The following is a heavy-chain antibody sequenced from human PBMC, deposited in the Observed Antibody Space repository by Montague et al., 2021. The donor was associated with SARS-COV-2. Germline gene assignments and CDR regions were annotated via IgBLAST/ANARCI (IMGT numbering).Heavy chain of an antibody. D-gene: IGHD5-12*01. CDR1: GGSFSGYY. V-gene: IGHV4-34*01. CDR2: INHSGGT. CDR3: ARGPTNNIGMVATRLDY. J-gene: IGHJ4*02. Sequence: SETLSLTCAVYGGSFSGYYWNWIRQPPGKGLEWIGEINHSGGTNYNPSLKSRVTISVDTSNNQFSLKLTSVTAADTAAYYCARGPTNNIGMVATRLDYWGQGTLVTVSS.